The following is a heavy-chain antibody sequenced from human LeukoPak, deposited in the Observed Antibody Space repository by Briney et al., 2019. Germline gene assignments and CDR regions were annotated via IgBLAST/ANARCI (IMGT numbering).Heavy chain of an antibody. CDR1: GYIFNYW. J-gene: IGHJ4*02. Sequence: GEFLKISCRGSGYIFNYWIGWVRQMPGKGLEWMGIIHPGDSETRYSPSFEGHVTLSADKSISTAYLQWTSLKASDTAMYYCASLPRGSGFDYWGQGTLVTVSS. D-gene: IGHD6-19*01. CDR3: ASLPRGSGFDY. CDR2: IHPGDSET. V-gene: IGHV5-51*01.